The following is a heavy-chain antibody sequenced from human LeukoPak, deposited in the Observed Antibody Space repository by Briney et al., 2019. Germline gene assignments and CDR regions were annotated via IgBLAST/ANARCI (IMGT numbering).Heavy chain of an antibody. CDR2: MNPNSGNT. V-gene: IGHV1-8*01. CDR3: ARGGGYSYGFDAFDI. Sequence: ASVKVSCKASGYTFTSYDINWVRQATGQGLEWMGWMNPNSGNTGYAQKFQGRVTMTRDTSISTAYMELSRLRSDDTAVYYCARGGGYSYGFDAFDIWGQGTMVTVSS. J-gene: IGHJ3*02. CDR1: GYTFTSYD. D-gene: IGHD5-18*01.